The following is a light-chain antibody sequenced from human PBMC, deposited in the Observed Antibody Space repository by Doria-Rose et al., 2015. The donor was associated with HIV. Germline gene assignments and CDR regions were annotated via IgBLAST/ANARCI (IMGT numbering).Light chain of an antibody. CDR1: EDISKS. V-gene: IGKV1-NL1*01. J-gene: IGKJ1*01. CDR2: ASS. Sequence: DIQLTQSPSSLVASVGDGVTISCRASEDISKSLAWYQQKPGKAPKVLLYASSRLESGVPSRFSGAGSGTNYTLLISSLQPEDFAAYYCQQYYDTPPTFGLGTTVEVK. CDR3: QQYYDTPPT.